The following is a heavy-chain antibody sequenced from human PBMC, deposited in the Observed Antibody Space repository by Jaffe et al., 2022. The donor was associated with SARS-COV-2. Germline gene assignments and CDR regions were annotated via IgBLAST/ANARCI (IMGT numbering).Heavy chain of an antibody. J-gene: IGHJ3*02. V-gene: IGHV3-33*01. Sequence: QVQLVESGGGVVQPGRSLRLSCAASGFTFSSYGMHWVRQAPGKGLEWVAVIWYDGSNKYYADSVKGRFTISRDNSKNTLYLQMNSLRAEDTAVYYCARDSVLRPGAFDIWGQGTMVTVSS. D-gene: IGHD3-3*01. CDR3: ARDSVLRPGAFDI. CDR2: IWYDGSNK. CDR1: GFTFSSYG.